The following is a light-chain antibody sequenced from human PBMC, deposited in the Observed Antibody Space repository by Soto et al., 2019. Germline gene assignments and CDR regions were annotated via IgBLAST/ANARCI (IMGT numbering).Light chain of an antibody. CDR2: KAS. V-gene: IGKV1-5*03. J-gene: IGKJ1*01. CDR3: QHYNSYSEA. CDR1: QTIGIY. Sequence: DIQVTQSPSSLSASVGDRVTITCRASQTIGIYLNWYQQKPGKAPKLLIYKASTLKSGVPSRFSGSGSGTEFTLTISSLQPDDFATYYCQHYNSYSEAFGQGTKVELK.